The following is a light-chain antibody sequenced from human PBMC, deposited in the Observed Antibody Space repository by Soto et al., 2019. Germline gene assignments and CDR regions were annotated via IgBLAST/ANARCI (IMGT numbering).Light chain of an antibody. Sequence: EVVMTQSPATLSVSPGKRVILSCRASQSVSNNLAWYQRKPGQAPRLLIYGASTRATGIPARFSGSGSGTFFGLTINSLQSDDFAVYYCHQYNTWYTFGQGTKVDIK. CDR3: HQYNTWYT. V-gene: IGKV3-15*01. CDR2: GAS. J-gene: IGKJ2*01. CDR1: QSVSNN.